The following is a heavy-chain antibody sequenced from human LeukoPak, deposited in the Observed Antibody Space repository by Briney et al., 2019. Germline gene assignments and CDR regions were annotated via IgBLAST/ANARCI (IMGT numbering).Heavy chain of an antibody. CDR1: GFIFRNYG. D-gene: IGHD2-15*01. Sequence: GGSLRLSCAASGFIFRNYGMNWVRQAPGKGLEWVSGIYTNGNTRYADSVRGRFTISRDNSKNTLYLQMHSLRAEDTAVYYCASFGGGSWIIDYWGQGTLVTVSS. CDR3: ASFGGGSWIIDY. J-gene: IGHJ4*02. CDR2: IYTNGNT. V-gene: IGHV3-23*05.